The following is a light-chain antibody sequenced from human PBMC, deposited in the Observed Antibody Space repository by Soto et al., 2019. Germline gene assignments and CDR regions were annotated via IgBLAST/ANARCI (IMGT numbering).Light chain of an antibody. V-gene: IGLV2-14*01. J-gene: IGLJ1*01. CDR3: SSYVTNNTYV. CDR1: SSDVGTYSF. CDR2: EVS. Sequence: QSVLTQPASVSGSPGQSITISCTGTSSDVGTYSFVSWYQHHPGKAPKLMIYEVSNRPSGVSSRFSGSKSGDTASLAISGLQAEDEADYYCSSYVTNNTYVFGTGTKGTVL.